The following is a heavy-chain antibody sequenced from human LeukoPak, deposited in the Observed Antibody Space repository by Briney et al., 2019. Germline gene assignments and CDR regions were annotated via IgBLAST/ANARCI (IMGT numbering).Heavy chain of an antibody. D-gene: IGHD2-2*01. V-gene: IGHV4-39*07. CDR3: ARIRYHQGWFDP. J-gene: IGHJ5*02. Sequence: SETLSLTCTVSGGSISSSSYYWGWIRQPPGKGLEWIGSIYYSGSTYYNPSLKSRVTISVDTSKNQFSLKLSSVTAADTAVYYCARIRYHQGWFDPWGQGTLVTVSS. CDR2: IYYSGST. CDR1: GGSISSSSYY.